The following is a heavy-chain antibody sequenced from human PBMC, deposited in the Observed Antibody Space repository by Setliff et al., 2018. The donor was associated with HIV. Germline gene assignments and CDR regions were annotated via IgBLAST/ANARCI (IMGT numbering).Heavy chain of an antibody. V-gene: IGHV1-18*01. CDR2: ISGYNGNT. Sequence: GASVKVSCKASGGTFTNSAIGWVRQAPGQGLEWVGYISGYNGNTKYAQNVQGRVTMTTDTSTSTAYMELRSLRYDDTAVYYCARDPRSGYDSDTAMVTVYYYYMDVWGKGTTVTVSS. J-gene: IGHJ6*03. D-gene: IGHD5-18*01. CDR1: GGTFTNSA. CDR3: ARDPRSGYDSDTAMVTVYYYYMDV.